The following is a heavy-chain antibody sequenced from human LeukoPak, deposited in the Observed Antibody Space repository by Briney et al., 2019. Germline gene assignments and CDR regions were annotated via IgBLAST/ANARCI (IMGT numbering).Heavy chain of an antibody. CDR2: IKSKTDGGTT. CDR3: TTEGIVVVVAAEDDFDY. CDR1: GFTFSNAW. J-gene: IGHJ4*02. Sequence: PGGSLRLSCAASGFTFSNAWMSWVRQSPGKGLEGVGRIKSKTDGGTTDYAAPVKGRFTISRDDSKNTLYLQLNSLKPEDTAVYYCTTEGIVVVVAAEDDFDYWGQGTLVTVSS. D-gene: IGHD2-15*01. V-gene: IGHV3-15*01.